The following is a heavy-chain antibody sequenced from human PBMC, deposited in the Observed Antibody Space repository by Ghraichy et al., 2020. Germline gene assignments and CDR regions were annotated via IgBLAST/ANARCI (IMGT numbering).Heavy chain of an antibody. D-gene: IGHD2-15*01. CDR2: ISYDGSNK. Sequence: GGSLRLSCAASGFTFSSYGMHWVRQAPGKGLEWVAVISYDGSNKYYADSVKGRFTISRDNSKNTLYLQMNSLRAEDTAVYYCAKAVVALWGQGTLVTVSS. J-gene: IGHJ4*02. CDR3: AKAVVAL. CDR1: GFTFSSYG. V-gene: IGHV3-30*18.